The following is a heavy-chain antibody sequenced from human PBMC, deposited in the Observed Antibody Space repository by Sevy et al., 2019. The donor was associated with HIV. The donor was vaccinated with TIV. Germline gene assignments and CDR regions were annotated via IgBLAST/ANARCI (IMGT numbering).Heavy chain of an antibody. Sequence: SESLSLTCAVSGYSISSGYYWGWIRQPPGKGLEWIGSIYHSGSTYYNPSLKSRVTISVDTSKNQFSLKLSSVTAADTAVYYCARASPGRTMVRGAVLDYYMDVWGKGTTVTVSS. CDR3: ARASPGRTMVRGAVLDYYMDV. V-gene: IGHV4-38-2*01. CDR1: GYSISSGYY. J-gene: IGHJ6*03. CDR2: IYHSGST. D-gene: IGHD3-10*01.